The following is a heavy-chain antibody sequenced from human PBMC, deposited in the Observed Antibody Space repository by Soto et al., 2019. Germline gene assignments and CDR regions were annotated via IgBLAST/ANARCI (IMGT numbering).Heavy chain of an antibody. Sequence: PSQTLSLTCAISGDSVSSNSAAWNWIRQSPSRGLEWLGRTYYRSKWYNDYAVSVKSRITINPDTSKNQFSLQLNSVTPEDTAVYYCARDRDSYGSLATLEYGMDVGGQGTTVTVSS. V-gene: IGHV6-1*01. CDR2: TYYRSKWYN. CDR3: ARDRDSYGSLATLEYGMDV. D-gene: IGHD5-18*01. J-gene: IGHJ6*02. CDR1: GDSVSSNSAA.